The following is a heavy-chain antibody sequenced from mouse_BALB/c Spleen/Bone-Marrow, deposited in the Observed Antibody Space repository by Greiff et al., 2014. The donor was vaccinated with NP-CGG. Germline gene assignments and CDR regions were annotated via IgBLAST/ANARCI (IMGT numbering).Heavy chain of an antibody. V-gene: IGHV3-1*02. J-gene: IGHJ2*01. CDR2: IRYSGTT. CDR3: ARRNGNYYFDY. D-gene: IGHD2-1*01. CDR1: GYSITSGYS. Sequence: VQLQQPGPDLVKPSQSLSLACTITGYSITSGYSWHWIRQFPGNKLEWMGYIRYSGTTNYNPSLKSRISITRDTSKNQFFLQLNSVTTEDTATYYCARRNGNYYFDYWGQGTTLTVSS.